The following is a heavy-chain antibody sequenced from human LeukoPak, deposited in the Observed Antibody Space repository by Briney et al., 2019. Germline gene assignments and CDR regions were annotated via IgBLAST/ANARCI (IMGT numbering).Heavy chain of an antibody. D-gene: IGHD6-13*01. CDR2: IYYSGST. CDR1: GGSISSSSYY. CDR3: ARGFSRKDAFDI. J-gene: IGHJ3*02. Sequence: SETLSLTCTVSGGSISSSSYYWGWIRQPPGKGLEWIGSIYYSGSTNYNPSLKSRVTISVDTSKNQFSLKLSSVTAADTAVYYCARGFSRKDAFDIWGQGTMVTVSS. V-gene: IGHV4-39*07.